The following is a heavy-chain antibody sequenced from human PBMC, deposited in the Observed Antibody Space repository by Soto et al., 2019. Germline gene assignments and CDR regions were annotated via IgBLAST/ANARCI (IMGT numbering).Heavy chain of an antibody. D-gene: IGHD4-17*01. CDR1: GYSISSGYY. V-gene: IGHV4-38-2*01. CDR3: GRQKGGGIYGDYVAD. J-gene: IGHJ4*02. CDR2: MYHSGSI. Sequence: PSETLSLTCAVSGYSISSGYYWGWLRQPPGKGLEWIGHMYHSGSIYYNPSLQSRVTISMDTSKNEFSLKLTSVTAADMAVYYCGRQKGGGIYGDYVADWGQGTMFTVSS.